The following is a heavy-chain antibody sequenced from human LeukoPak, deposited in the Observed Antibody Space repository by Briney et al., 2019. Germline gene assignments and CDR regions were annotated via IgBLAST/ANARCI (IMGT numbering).Heavy chain of an antibody. J-gene: IGHJ5*02. V-gene: IGHV1-69*13. CDR3: ARSRVGATTRNLGRGWFDP. CDR2: IIPIFGTA. Sequence: GASVKVSCKASGGTFSSYAISWVRQAPGQGLEWMGGIIPIFGTANYAQKFQGRVTITADESTSTAYMELSSLRSEDTAVYYCARSRVGATTRNLGRGWFDPWGQGTLVTVSS. D-gene: IGHD1-26*01. CDR1: GGTFSSYA.